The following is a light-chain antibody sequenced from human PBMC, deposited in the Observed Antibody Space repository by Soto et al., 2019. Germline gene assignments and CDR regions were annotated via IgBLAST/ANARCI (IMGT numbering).Light chain of an antibody. V-gene: IGKV3-20*01. CDR3: QQYGSLWT. CDR2: GAS. Sequence: EIVLTQSPGTLSLSPGERATLSCRASQSVSSSYLAWYQQKPGQAPRLLIYGASSRATGIPDRFSGSGSGKDFTLTTSRLEPEDFAVYYCQQYGSLWTFGQGTKVEIK. J-gene: IGKJ1*01. CDR1: QSVSSSY.